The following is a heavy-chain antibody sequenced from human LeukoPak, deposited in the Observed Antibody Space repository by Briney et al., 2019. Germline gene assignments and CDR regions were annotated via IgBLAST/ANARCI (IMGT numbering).Heavy chain of an antibody. CDR1: GFTFSSYA. J-gene: IGHJ4*02. D-gene: IGHD3-16*02. CDR2: ISGSGGST. Sequence: GGSLRLSCAASGFTFSSYAMSWVRQAPGKGLEWVSAISGSGGSTYYADSVKGRFTISRDNSKNTLYLQMNSLRAEDMAVYYCAKVEKYDYVWGSYRSPDYWGQGTLVTVSS. CDR3: AKVEKYDYVWGSYRSPDY. V-gene: IGHV3-23*01.